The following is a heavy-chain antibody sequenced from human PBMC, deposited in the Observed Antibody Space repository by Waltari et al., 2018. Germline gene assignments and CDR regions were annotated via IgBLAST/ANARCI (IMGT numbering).Heavy chain of an antibody. CDR1: GGTFSSYA. V-gene: IGHV1-69*12. D-gene: IGHD6-13*01. J-gene: IGHJ5*02. Sequence: QVQLVQSGAEVKKPGSSVKVSCKASGGTFSSYALHWVRQAPGQGLEWMGGIIHICCTANYAQKFQGRGTSTADESTSTAYMELSSLRSEETAVYYCAGGATYSSSSNWFDPWGQGTLVTVSS. CDR3: AGGATYSSSSNWFDP. CDR2: IIHICCTA.